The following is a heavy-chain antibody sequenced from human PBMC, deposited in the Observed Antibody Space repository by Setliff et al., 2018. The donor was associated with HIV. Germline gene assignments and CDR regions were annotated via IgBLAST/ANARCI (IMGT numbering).Heavy chain of an antibody. CDR1: GRSFSGYY. D-gene: IGHD7-27*01. J-gene: IGHJ3*01. CDR2: INHSGGT. CDR3: ARGWGHDGFDF. V-gene: IGHV4-34*01. Sequence: PSETLSLTCAVYGRSFSGYYWNWIRQSPGKGPEWIGEINHSGGTNYNPSLKSRVTMSIDTSKNQFSLNVSSVTAADTAVYYCARGWGHDGFDFWGQGTMVTVS.